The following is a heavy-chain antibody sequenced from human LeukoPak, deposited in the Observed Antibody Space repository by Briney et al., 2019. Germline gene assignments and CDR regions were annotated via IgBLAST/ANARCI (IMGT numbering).Heavy chain of an antibody. CDR3: TRLPTLKTFDY. Sequence: GGPLRLSCAASGFTFSDSPMHWVRQASGKGLEWVGRITSKADSYATAYAESVKGRFTISRDDSKNTAYLQMNSLQTEDTAVYYCTRLPTLKTFDYWGQGILVTVSS. V-gene: IGHV3-73*01. D-gene: IGHD4-17*01. CDR2: ITSKADSYAT. J-gene: IGHJ4*02. CDR1: GFTFSDSP.